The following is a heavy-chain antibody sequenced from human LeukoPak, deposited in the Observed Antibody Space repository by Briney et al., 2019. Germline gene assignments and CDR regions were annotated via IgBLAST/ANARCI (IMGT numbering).Heavy chain of an antibody. Sequence: GRSLRLSCAASGFTFSSYAMHWVRQAPGKGLEWVAVISYDGSNKYYADSVKGRFTISRDNSKNTLYLQMNSLRAEDTAVYYCARGPLGDGGTYYDFWSGYSWDYYYYYMDVWGKGTTVTVSS. CDR3: ARGPLGDGGTYYDFWSGYSWDYYYYYMDV. CDR1: GFTFSSYA. V-gene: IGHV3-30*01. CDR2: ISYDGSNK. D-gene: IGHD3-3*01. J-gene: IGHJ6*03.